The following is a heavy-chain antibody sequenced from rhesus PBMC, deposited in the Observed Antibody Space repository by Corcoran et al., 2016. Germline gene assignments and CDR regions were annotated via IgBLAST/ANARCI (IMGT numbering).Heavy chain of an antibody. D-gene: IGHD3-28*01. CDR2: ISGRGGIP. CDR3: ARHYYDSGYYVFGAFDF. V-gene: IGHV4-173*01. Sequence: QLQLQESGPGLVKPSETLSLTCAVSGGSISSNYWSWIRQPPGKGLEWIGRISGRGGIPDSNPPLKSRFTISPDPSKTQFSLKLRSVTAADTAVYYCARHYYDSGYYVFGAFDFWGQGLRVTVSS. J-gene: IGHJ3*01. CDR1: GGSISSNY.